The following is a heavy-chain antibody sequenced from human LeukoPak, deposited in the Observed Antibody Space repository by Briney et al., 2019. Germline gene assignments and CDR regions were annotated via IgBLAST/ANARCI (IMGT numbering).Heavy chain of an antibody. J-gene: IGHJ4*02. CDR2: SYHSGST. CDR1: GGSISSGGYS. V-gene: IGHV4-30-2*01. D-gene: IGHD5-24*01. Sequence: SETLSLTCAVSGGSISSGGYSWSWIRQPPGKGLEWIGYSYHSGSTYYNPSLKSRVTISVNRSKNQFSLKLSSVTAADTAVYYCARGGRDGYSTFDYWGQGTLVTVSS. CDR3: ARGGRDGYSTFDY.